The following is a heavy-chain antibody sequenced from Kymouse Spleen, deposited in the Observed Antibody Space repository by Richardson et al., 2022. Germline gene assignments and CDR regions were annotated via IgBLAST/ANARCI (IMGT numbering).Heavy chain of an antibody. J-gene: IGHJ6*02. V-gene: IGHV4-34*01. D-gene: IGHD3-10*01. CDR1: GGSFSGYY. CDR2: INHSGST. CDR3: ARAWFGELYYYGMDV. Sequence: QVQLQQWGAGLLKPSETLSLTCAVYGGSFSGYYWSWIRQPPGKGLEWIGEINHSGSTNYNPSLKSRVTISVDTSKNQFSLKLSSVTAADTAVYYCARAWFGELYYYGMDVWGQGTTVTVSS.